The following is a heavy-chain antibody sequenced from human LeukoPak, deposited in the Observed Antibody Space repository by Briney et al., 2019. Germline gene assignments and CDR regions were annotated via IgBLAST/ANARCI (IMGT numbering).Heavy chain of an antibody. Sequence: ASVKVSCKASGYTFTGYYMHRVRQAPGQGLEWMGWINPNSGGTNYAQKFQGRVTMTRDTSISTAYMELSRLRSDDTAVYYCARESYYDSSGYYFLGSRDWFDPWGQGTLVTVSS. CDR3: ARESYYDSSGYYFLGSRDWFDP. J-gene: IGHJ5*02. CDR2: INPNSGGT. D-gene: IGHD3-22*01. CDR1: GYTFTGYY. V-gene: IGHV1-2*02.